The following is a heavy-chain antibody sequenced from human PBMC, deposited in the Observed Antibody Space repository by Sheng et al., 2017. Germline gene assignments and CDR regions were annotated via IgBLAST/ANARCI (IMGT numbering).Heavy chain of an antibody. J-gene: IGHJ4*02. V-gene: IGHV1-18*01. CDR2: ISLYNGHT. D-gene: IGHD4-4*01. CDR3: ARIDYSNYGAYFDF. Sequence: QVQLVQSGPEVKKVGASVKVSCKASGYTFTSYGISWVRQAPGQGLEWMGWISLYNGHTIYAQKLQGRVTMTTDTSTSIAYMELRSLRSDDTAVYYCARIDYSNYGAYFDFWGQGTLVTVSS. CDR1: GYTFTSYG.